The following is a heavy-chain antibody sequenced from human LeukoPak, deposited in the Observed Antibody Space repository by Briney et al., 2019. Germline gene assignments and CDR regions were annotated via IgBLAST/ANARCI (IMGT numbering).Heavy chain of an antibody. CDR2: ISAYNGNT. D-gene: IGHD5-12*01. Sequence: ASVKVPCKASGYTFTSYDINWVRQATGQGLEWMGWISAYNGNTNYAQKLQGRVTMTTDTSTSTAYMELRSLRSDDTAVYYCAALGLYSGYDNYWGQGTLVTVSS. CDR1: GYTFTSYD. CDR3: AALGLYSGYDNY. V-gene: IGHV1-18*01. J-gene: IGHJ4*02.